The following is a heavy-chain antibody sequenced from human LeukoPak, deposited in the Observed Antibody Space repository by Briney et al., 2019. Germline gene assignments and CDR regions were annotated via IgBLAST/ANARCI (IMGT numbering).Heavy chain of an antibody. D-gene: IGHD6-19*01. CDR2: IYHSGST. CDR1: GYSISSGYY. V-gene: IGHV4-38-2*02. J-gene: IGHJ4*02. CDR3: AREWSLSGWSFDY. Sequence: SETLSLTCTVSGYSISSGYYWGWIRQPPGKGLEWIGSIYHSGSTYYNPSLKSRVTISVDTSKNQFSLKLSSVTAADTAVYYCAREWSLSGWSFDYWGQGTLVTVSS.